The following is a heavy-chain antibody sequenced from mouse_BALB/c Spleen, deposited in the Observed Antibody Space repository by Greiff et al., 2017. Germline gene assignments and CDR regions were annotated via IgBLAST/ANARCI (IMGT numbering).Heavy chain of an antibody. CDR3: ARREEGGYLWYFDV. CDR2: ISYSGST. V-gene: IGHV3-2*02. D-gene: IGHD2-2*01. Sequence: VQLKESGPGLVKPSQSLSLTCTVTGYSITSDYAWNWIRQFPGNKLEWMGYISYSGSTSYNPSLKSRISITRDTSKNQFFLQLNSVTTEDTATYYCARREEGGYLWYFDVWGAGTTVTVSS. CDR1: GYSITSDYA. J-gene: IGHJ1*01.